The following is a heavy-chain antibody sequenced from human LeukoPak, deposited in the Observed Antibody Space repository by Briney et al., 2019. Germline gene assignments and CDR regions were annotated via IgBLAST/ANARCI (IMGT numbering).Heavy chain of an antibody. CDR2: ISSSSTI. CDR1: GFTFSSYS. V-gene: IGHV3-48*01. J-gene: IGHJ3*02. D-gene: IGHD3-22*01. CDR3: ARDLAYTMIVVVPTEEAFDI. Sequence: PGGSLRLSCAASGFTFSSYSMNWVRQAPGKGLEWVSYISSSSTIYYADSVKGRFTISRDNAKNSLYLQMNSLRAEDTAVYYCARDLAYTMIVVVPTEEAFDIWGQGTMVTVSS.